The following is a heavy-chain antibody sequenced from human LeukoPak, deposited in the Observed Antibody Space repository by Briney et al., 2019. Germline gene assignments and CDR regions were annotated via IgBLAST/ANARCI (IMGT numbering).Heavy chain of an antibody. V-gene: IGHV3-21*01. J-gene: IGHJ4*02. Sequence: GGSLRLSCAASGFTFSSYSMNWVRQAPGKGLEWVSSISSGSKYIYYADSVKGRFTISRDNAKNSLYLQMNSLRAEDTAVYYCARDSGSYRWPYFDYWGQGTLVTVSS. CDR2: ISSGSKYI. CDR1: GFTFSSYS. D-gene: IGHD1-26*01. CDR3: ARDSGSYRWPYFDY.